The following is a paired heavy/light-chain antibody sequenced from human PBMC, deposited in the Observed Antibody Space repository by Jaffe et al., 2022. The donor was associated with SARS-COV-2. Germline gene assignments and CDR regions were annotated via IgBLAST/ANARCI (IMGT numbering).Light chain of an antibody. CDR1: NIGSKN. Sequence: SYELTQPLSVSVALGQTARITCGGNNIGSKNVHWYQQKPGQAPVLVIYRDSNRPSGIPERFSGSNSGNTATLTISRAQAGDEADYYCQVWDSSTYVVFGGGTKLTVL. V-gene: IGLV3-9*01. CDR2: RDS. J-gene: IGLJ2*01. CDR3: QVWDSSTYVV.
Heavy chain of an antibody. V-gene: IGHV3-9*01. CDR3: AKGSSVAAVYYYYGMDV. J-gene: IGHJ6*02. CDR1: GFTFDDYA. CDR2: ISWNSGSI. Sequence: EVQLVESGGGLVQPGRSLRLSCAASGFTFDDYAMHWVRQAPGKGLEWVSGISWNSGSIGYADSVKGRFTISRDNAKNSLYLQMNSLRAEDTALYYCAKGSSVAAVYYYYGMDVWGQGTTVTVSS. D-gene: IGHD6-13*01.